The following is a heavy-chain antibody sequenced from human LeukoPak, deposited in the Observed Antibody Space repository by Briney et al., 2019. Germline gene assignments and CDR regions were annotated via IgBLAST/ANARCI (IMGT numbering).Heavy chain of an antibody. CDR1: GFIYSNYG. Sequence: GGSLRLSCAASGFIYSNYGMNWVRQAPGKGLEWVSYISGGGSYIDYADSVKGRFTISRDNAKNTLYLQMNSLRAEDTAVYYCAKLQAFSSDRPTNYWGQGTLVTVSS. CDR3: AKLQAFSSDRPTNY. V-gene: IGHV3-21*05. CDR2: ISGGGSYI. D-gene: IGHD6-19*01. J-gene: IGHJ4*02.